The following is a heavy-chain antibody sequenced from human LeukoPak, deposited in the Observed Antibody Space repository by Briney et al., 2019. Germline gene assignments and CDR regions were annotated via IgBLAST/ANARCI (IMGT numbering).Heavy chain of an antibody. D-gene: IGHD1-1*01. Sequence: ASVKVSCKASGYTFTGYYLHWVRQAPGQGLEWMGWINPNSGDSNYAQQFQGRVSMTRDTSISTAYMEVSRLRSDDTAVYYCARDGNFDYWGQGTLVTVSS. V-gene: IGHV1-2*02. CDR1: GYTFTGYY. CDR3: ARDGNFDY. CDR2: INPNSGDS. J-gene: IGHJ4*02.